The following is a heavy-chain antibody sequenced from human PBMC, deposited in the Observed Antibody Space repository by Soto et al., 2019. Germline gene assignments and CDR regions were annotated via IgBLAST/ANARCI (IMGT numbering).Heavy chain of an antibody. Sequence: GGSLRLSCAASGFSFSTYAFSWVRQAPGKGLEWVSHISGNGDSRKYADSVKGRFTVSRDNPKNTLFLQMHSLRVEDTAVYFCAKGGYTSGFRLYDIWGRGTLVTVSS. V-gene: IGHV3-23*01. D-gene: IGHD5-18*01. CDR3: AKGGYTSGFRLYDI. CDR2: ISGNGDSR. J-gene: IGHJ4*02. CDR1: GFSFSTYA.